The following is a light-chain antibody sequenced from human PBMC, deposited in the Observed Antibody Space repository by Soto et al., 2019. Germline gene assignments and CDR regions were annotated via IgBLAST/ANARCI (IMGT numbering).Light chain of an antibody. CDR2: GAS. V-gene: IGKV3D-15*01. J-gene: IGKJ5*01. Sequence: TQSPVTLSLSTGDRATLSCMASQSVSRNLAWYQQKPGQAPRLLIYGASSRATGIPDRFSGSGSGTDFTLTISRLEPEDFAVYYCQQYNYWPLTFGQGARLEI. CDR3: QQYNYWPLT. CDR1: QSVSRN.